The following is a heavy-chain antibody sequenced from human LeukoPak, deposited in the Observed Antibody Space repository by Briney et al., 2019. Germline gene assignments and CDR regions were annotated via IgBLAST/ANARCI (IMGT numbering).Heavy chain of an antibody. CDR3: ARALNYWYFDL. CDR1: GFTFSTYG. V-gene: IGHV3-30*03. CDR2: ISFDGSNK. Sequence: GGSLRLPCAASGFTFSTYGMHWVRQAPGKGLEWVAVISFDGSNKYYADSVKGRFTISRDNAKNSLYLQMNSLRAEDTAVYYCARALNYWYFDLWGRGTLVTVSS. J-gene: IGHJ2*01.